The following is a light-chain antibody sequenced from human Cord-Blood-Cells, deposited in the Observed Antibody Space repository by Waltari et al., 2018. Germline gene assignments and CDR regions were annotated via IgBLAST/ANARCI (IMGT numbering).Light chain of an antibody. J-gene: IGLJ2*01. V-gene: IGLV6-57*01. Sequence: NFMLTQPHSVSESPGKTVTISCTRSSGSIASNYVQWYQQRPGSSPTTVIYEDNQRPSWVPYRFSGSIDSSSNSASLTISGLKTEDEADYYCQSYDSSNVVFGGGTKLTVL. CDR3: QSYDSSNVV. CDR1: SGSIASNY. CDR2: EDN.